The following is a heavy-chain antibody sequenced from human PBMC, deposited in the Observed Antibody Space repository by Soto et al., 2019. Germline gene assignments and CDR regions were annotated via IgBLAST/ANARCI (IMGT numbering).Heavy chain of an antibody. CDR2: IWYDGSNK. Sequence: GGSLRLSCAASGFTFSSYGMHWVRQAPGKGLEWVAVIWYDGSNKYYADSVKGRFTISRDNSKNTLYLQMNSLRAEDTAVYYCARASAAVYYYYGMDVWGQGTTVTVSS. D-gene: IGHD6-13*01. CDR1: GFTFSSYG. J-gene: IGHJ6*02. CDR3: ARASAAVYYYYGMDV. V-gene: IGHV3-33*01.